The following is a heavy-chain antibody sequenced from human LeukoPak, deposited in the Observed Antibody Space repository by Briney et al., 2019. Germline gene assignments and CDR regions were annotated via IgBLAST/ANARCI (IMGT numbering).Heavy chain of an antibody. Sequence: ASVKVSCKASGGTFSSYAISWVRQAPGQGLEWMGGIIPIFGTANYAQKFQGGVTITADESTSTAYMELSSLRSEDTAVYYCARDGRYSGYDFEYWGQGTLVTVSS. CDR2: IIPIFGTA. J-gene: IGHJ4*02. D-gene: IGHD5-12*01. CDR1: GGTFSSYA. V-gene: IGHV1-69*01. CDR3: ARDGRYSGYDFEY.